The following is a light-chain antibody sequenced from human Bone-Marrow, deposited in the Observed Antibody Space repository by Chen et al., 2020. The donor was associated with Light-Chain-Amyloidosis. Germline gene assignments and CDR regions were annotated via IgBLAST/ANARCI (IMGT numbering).Light chain of an antibody. CDR3: QQYNQWPKT. Sequence: EIVMTHSPATLSVSPGERATLSCRASQSVSSNLAWYQQKPGQAPRLLIYGASTRATGIPARFSGSGSGTDFTLTISSIEAEDFAVYSCQQYNQWPKTFGRGTKVEI. J-gene: IGKJ1*01. CDR2: GAS. CDR1: QSVSSN. V-gene: IGKV3-15*01.